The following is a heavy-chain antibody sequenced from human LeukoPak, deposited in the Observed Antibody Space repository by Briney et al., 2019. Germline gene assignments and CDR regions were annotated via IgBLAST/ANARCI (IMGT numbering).Heavy chain of an antibody. V-gene: IGHV3-74*01. D-gene: IGHD1-26*01. Sequence: GGSLRLSCAASGFTFTSYWMHWVRQAPGKGLVWVSRIKSDGSSTSYADSVKGRFTISRDNTKSTLYLQMNSLRDEDAAVYYCAREKYSGIYYGIDYWGQGTLVTVSS. J-gene: IGHJ4*02. CDR3: AREKYSGIYYGIDY. CDR1: GFTFTSYW. CDR2: IKSDGSST.